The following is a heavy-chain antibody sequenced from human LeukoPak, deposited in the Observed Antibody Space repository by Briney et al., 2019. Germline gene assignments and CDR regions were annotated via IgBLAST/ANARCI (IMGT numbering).Heavy chain of an antibody. CDR2: IRYDGSNK. CDR3: AKDSRGSGSRYYGMDV. Sequence: GGSLRLSCAASGFTFSSYGMHWVCQAPGKGLEWVAVIRYDGSNKYYADSVKGRFTISRDNAKNSLYLQKNSLRAEDTALYYCAKDSRGSGSRYYGMDVWGQGTTVTVSS. CDR1: GFTFSSYG. V-gene: IGHV3-30*02. D-gene: IGHD3-10*01. J-gene: IGHJ6*02.